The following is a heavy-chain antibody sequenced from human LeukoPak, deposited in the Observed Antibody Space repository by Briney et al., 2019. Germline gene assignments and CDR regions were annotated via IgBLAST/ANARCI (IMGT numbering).Heavy chain of an antibody. CDR1: GGSISSVNYY. J-gene: IGHJ4*02. V-gene: IGHV4-30-4*08. CDR2: IYYSGST. D-gene: IGHD1-26*01. CDR3: ARLSSGSWGLADY. Sequence: PSQTLSLTCTVSGGSISSVNYYWSWIRQPPGKGLGWIGYIYYSGSTDYNPSLKSRVTMSVDTSKNQFSLKLSSVTAADTAVYYCARLSSGSWGLADYWGQGTLVTVSS.